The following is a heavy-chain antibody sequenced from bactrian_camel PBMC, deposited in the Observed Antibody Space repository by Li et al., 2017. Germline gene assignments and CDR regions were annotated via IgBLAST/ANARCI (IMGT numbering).Heavy chain of an antibody. CDR2: IYGDDNYT. D-gene: IGHD3*01. Sequence: QLVESGGGLVQPGGSRRLSCVASGFTFSSFAMTWVRQAPGKGLEWVSSIYGDDNYTYYADSVKGRFTISIDNAKNTLYLQLNNLKPEDTAVYYCAATVSIWGPGGFKCLQEYHYWGQGTQVTVS. CDR1: GFTFSSFA. CDR3: AATVSIWGPGGFKCLQEYHY. V-gene: IGHV3S7*01. J-gene: IGHJ4*01.